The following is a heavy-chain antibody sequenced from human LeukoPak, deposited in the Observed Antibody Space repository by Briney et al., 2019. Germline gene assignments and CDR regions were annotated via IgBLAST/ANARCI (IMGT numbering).Heavy chain of an antibody. V-gene: IGHV3-30-3*01. CDR2: ISYDGSNK. D-gene: IGHD3-10*01. CDR1: GFTFSSYA. Sequence: GGSLRLSCAASGFTFSSYAMHWVRQAPGKGLEWVAVISYDGSNKYYADSVKGRFTISRDNSKNTLYLQMNSLRAEDTAVYYCARDPSLWFGELLKAMDYYYYYYGMDVWGQGTTVTVSS. J-gene: IGHJ6*02. CDR3: ARDPSLWFGELLKAMDYYYYYYGMDV.